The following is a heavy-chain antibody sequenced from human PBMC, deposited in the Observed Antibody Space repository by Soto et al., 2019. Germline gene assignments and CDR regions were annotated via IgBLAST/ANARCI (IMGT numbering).Heavy chain of an antibody. J-gene: IGHJ5*02. V-gene: IGHV3-21*01. Sequence: PGGSLRLSCAASGFTFSSYSMNWVRQAPGKGLEWVSSISSSSSYIYYADSVKGRFTISRDNAKNSLYQQMNSLRAEDTAVYYWARDRPHQLTTYYSDCSVSNRSEPGGQGT. D-gene: IGHD3-22*01. CDR3: ARDRPHQLTTYYSDCSVSNRSEP. CDR1: GFTFSSYS. CDR2: ISSSSSYI.